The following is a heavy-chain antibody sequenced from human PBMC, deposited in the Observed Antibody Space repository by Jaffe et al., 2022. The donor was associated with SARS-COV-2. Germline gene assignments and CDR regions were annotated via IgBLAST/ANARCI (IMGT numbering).Heavy chain of an antibody. D-gene: IGHD3-16*02. V-gene: IGHV3-21*01. J-gene: IGHJ4*02. CDR1: GFTFSSYS. CDR2: ISSSSSYI. CDR3: ARDLYYDYVWGSYRYNGVWYFDY. Sequence: EVQLVESGGGLVKPGGSLRLSCAASGFTFSSYSMNWVRQAPGKGLEWVSSISSSSSYIYYADSVKGRFTISRDNAKNSLYLQMNSLRAEDTAVYYCARDLYYDYVWGSYRYNGVWYFDYWGQGTLVTVSS.